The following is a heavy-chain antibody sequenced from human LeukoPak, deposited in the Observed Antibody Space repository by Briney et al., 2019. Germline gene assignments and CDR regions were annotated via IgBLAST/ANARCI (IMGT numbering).Heavy chain of an antibody. CDR3: VRDYDSGPMVRGVTLDY. V-gene: IGHV1-2*06. CDR2: INPNSGGT. J-gene: IGHJ4*02. Sequence: GASVKVSCKASGYTFTGYYMHWVRQAPGQGLEWMGRINPNSGGTNYAQTFQGRVTMTRDTSISTAYMELSRLRSDDTAVYYCVRDYDSGPMVRGVTLDYWGQGTLVTVSS. D-gene: IGHD3-10*01. CDR1: GYTFTGYY.